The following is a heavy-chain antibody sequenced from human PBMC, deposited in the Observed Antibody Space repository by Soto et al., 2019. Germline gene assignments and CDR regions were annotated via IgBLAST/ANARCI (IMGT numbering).Heavy chain of an antibody. Sequence: PSPTLPLTCSVSGAALNSGKYYLRWISQVPGKGLEWIGHISAAGAVDYNPSLRDRITISQHTSERQFSLNLRLVTAADTAVYYCARLRIATNNYKWFDPWGQGTLVTVSS. V-gene: IGHV4-31*03. CDR2: ISAAGAV. CDR1: GAALNSGKYY. J-gene: IGHJ5*02. CDR3: ARLRIATNNYKWFDP. D-gene: IGHD2-21*01.